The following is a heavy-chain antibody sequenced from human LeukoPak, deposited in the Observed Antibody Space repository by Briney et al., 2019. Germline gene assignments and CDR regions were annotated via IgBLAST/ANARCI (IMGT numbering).Heavy chain of an antibody. CDR3: AKGSLSLAASAFDS. V-gene: IGHV3-21*04. CDR1: GGSISSSN. Sequence: GTLSLTCAVSGGSISSSNWWSWVRQPPGKGLEWVSSISTSSSYIYYADSVKGRFTISRDNAKNSLYLEISSLRPEDTARYYCAKGSLSLAASAFDSWGQGTPVIVSS. J-gene: IGHJ4*02. D-gene: IGHD6-13*01. CDR2: ISTSSSYI.